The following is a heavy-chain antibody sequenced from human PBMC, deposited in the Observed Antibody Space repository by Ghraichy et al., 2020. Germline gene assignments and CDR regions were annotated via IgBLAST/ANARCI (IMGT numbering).Heavy chain of an antibody. J-gene: IGHJ6*02. CDR2: FDPEDGET. D-gene: IGHD3-3*01. CDR3: ATIRDGVVIPYYYGMDV. Sequence: ASVKVSCKVSGYTLTELSMHWVRQAPGKGLEWMGGFDPEDGETIYAQKFQGRVTMTEDTSTDTAYMELSSLRSEDTAVYYCATIRDGVVIPYYYGMDVWGPRTKVTVFS. CDR1: GYTLTELS. V-gene: IGHV1-24*01.